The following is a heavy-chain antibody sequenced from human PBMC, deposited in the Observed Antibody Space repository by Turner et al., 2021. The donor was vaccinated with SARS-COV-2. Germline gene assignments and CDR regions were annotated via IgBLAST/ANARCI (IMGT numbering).Heavy chain of an antibody. CDR2: IYWNGDV. Sequence: EVQLVESGGGLVQPGRSLRLSCTASGFTLNDHAMPWVRQAPGKGLEWVSGIYWNGDVDYADSVKGRFTTSRDNAKNSLYLQMNSLRPEDTAFYYCTKDISPGGADYWGQGTLVTVSS. J-gene: IGHJ4*02. CDR1: GFTLNDHA. CDR3: TKDISPGGADY. V-gene: IGHV3-9*01. D-gene: IGHD3-10*01.